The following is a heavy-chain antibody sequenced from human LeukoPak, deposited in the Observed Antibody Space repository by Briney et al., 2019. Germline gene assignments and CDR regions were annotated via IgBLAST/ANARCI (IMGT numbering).Heavy chain of an antibody. CDR2: VSYRGGT. Sequence: SSETLSLTCTVSGGSISDYYWSWIRQSPGKGLEWIGYVSYRGGTNYNPSLSSRLTISEDTSKNRFSLTLTSVTAADTAVYYCARHPSNWGAGHFDYWGQGTLVTVSS. J-gene: IGHJ4*02. D-gene: IGHD7-27*01. CDR3: ARHPSNWGAGHFDY. V-gene: IGHV4-59*08. CDR1: GGSISDYY.